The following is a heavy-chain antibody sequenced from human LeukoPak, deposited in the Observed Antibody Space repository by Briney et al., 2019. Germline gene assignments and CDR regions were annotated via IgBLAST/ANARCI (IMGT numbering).Heavy chain of an antibody. CDR1: GGSISSGSYY. CDR2: IYTSGST. Sequence: SQTLSLSCTVSGGSISSGSYYWSWIRQPAGKGLEWIGRIYTSGSTNYNPSLKSRVTISVDTSKNQFSLKLSSVTAADTAVYYCARDRAAYCGGDCYPNWFEPGGPGTLVTVSS. V-gene: IGHV4-61*02. D-gene: IGHD2-21*02. J-gene: IGHJ5*02. CDR3: ARDRAAYCGGDCYPNWFEP.